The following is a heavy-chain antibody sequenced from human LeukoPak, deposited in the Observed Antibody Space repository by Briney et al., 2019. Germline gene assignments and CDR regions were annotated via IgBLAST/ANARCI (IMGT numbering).Heavy chain of an antibody. D-gene: IGHD5-12*01. CDR1: GGTFSSYA. CDR2: VIPIFGTA. V-gene: IGHV1-69*06. Sequence: GASVKVSCKASGGTFSSYAISWVRQAPGQGLEWVGGVIPIFGTANYAQKFQGRVTITADKSTSTAYMELSSLRCEDTAVYYCARASSAIVATIRGVDYWGQGTLVTVSS. J-gene: IGHJ4*02. CDR3: ARASSAIVATIRGVDY.